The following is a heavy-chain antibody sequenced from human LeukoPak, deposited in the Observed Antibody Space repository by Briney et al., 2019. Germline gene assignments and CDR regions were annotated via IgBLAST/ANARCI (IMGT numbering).Heavy chain of an antibody. CDR2: ISYDGSIK. CDR1: GFTFSTYA. V-gene: IGHV3-30*18. D-gene: IGHD5/OR15-5a*01. Sequence: QPGRSLRLSCAASGFTFSTYAMNWVRQAPGKGLEWLAVISYDGSIKFYADSAKGRFTISRDNSKNTLYLQMNNPRAEDTAVYYCAKDYNGKGYSFLYYFDSWGQGNLVTVSS. CDR3: AKDYNGKGYSFLYYFDS. J-gene: IGHJ4*02.